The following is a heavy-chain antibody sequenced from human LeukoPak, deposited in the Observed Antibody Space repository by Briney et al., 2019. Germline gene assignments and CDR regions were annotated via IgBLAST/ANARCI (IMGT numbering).Heavy chain of an antibody. V-gene: IGHV1-2*02. D-gene: IGHD3-10*01. Sequence: ASVKVSCKASGYTFTDYYMHWVRQAPGQGLEWMGWINPNSGDTNYAQKFQDRVTMTRDTSISTAFMEVSRLRFDDTALYYCARGSLRYFDYWGQGTLVTVSS. CDR2: INPNSGDT. J-gene: IGHJ4*02. CDR3: ARGSLRYFDY. CDR1: GYTFTDYY.